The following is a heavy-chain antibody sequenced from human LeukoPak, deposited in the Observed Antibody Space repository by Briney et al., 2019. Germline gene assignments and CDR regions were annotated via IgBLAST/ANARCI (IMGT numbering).Heavy chain of an antibody. CDR2: ISGSGGST. CDR3: ATDTIFGVGSHMYYFDY. D-gene: IGHD3-3*01. Sequence: QPGGSLRLSCAASGFTFSSYAMSWVRQAPGKGLEWVSAISGSGGSTYYADSVKGRFTISRDNSKNTLYLQMNSLRAEDTAVYYCATDTIFGVGSHMYYFDYWGQGTLVTVSS. V-gene: IGHV3-23*01. CDR1: GFTFSSYA. J-gene: IGHJ4*02.